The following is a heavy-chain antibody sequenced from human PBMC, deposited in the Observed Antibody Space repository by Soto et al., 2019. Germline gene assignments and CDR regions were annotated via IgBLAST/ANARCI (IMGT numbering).Heavy chain of an antibody. CDR1: GDSIISNNW. D-gene: IGHD2-15*01. CDR2: IYHSGST. V-gene: IGHV4-4*02. CDR3: ARREGNCRGGSCPFYHD. J-gene: IGHJ4*02. Sequence: QVQLQESGPGLVKPSETLSLTCTVSGDSIISNNWWTWVRQTPGKGLEWIGEIYHSGSTNYNPSLKSRVTLSLDNSKNHFSLSLNFMPAADTAVYYCARREGNCRGGSCPFYHDWGQGTLVTASS.